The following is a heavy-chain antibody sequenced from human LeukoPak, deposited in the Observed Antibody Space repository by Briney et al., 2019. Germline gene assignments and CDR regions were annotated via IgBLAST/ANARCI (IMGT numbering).Heavy chain of an antibody. CDR2: ISSSSSYI. D-gene: IGHD6-6*01. V-gene: IGHV3-21*01. CDR1: GFTFSSYG. J-gene: IGHJ4*02. CDR3: ARDLRPYSSSSGFDY. Sequence: PGRSLRLSCAASGFTFSSYGMHWVRQAPEKGLEWVSSISSSSSYIYYADSVKGRFTISRDNAKNSLYLQMNSLRAEDTAVYYCARDLRPYSSSSGFDYWGQGTLVTVSS.